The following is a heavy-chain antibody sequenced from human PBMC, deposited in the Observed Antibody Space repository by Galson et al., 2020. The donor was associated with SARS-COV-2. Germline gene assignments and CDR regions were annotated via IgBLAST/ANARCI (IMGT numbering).Heavy chain of an antibody. CDR1: GFTLSSYG. CDR3: AGDGSIAARWAMDD. J-gene: IGHJ6*02. Sequence: GESPKLSCAASGFTLSSYGMHWVRQAPGKGLEWVAVIWYDGSNKHYADPVTGRFTISRDNSKNTLYLQMNSLRAEDTAVYYCAGDGSIAARWAMDDWSQGATVTVSS. D-gene: IGHD6-6*01. CDR2: IWYDGSNK. V-gene: IGHV3-33*01.